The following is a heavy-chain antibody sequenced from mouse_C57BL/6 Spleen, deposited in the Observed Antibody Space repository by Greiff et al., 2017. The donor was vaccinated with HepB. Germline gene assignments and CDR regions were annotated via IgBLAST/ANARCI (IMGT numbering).Heavy chain of an antibody. CDR2: IYPGDGDT. Sequence: VQLQESGPELVKPGASVKLSCKASGYAFSSSWMNWVKQRPGKGLEWIGQIYPGDGDTNYNGKFKGKATLTADKSSSTAYMQLSSLTSEDSAVYFCAQYDGTGFAYWGQGTLVTVSA. D-gene: IGHD2-3*01. CDR1: GYAFSSSW. CDR3: AQYDGTGFAY. V-gene: IGHV1-82*01. J-gene: IGHJ3*01.